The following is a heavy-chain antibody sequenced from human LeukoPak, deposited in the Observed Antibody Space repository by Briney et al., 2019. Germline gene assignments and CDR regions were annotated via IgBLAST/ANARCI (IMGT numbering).Heavy chain of an antibody. J-gene: IGHJ3*02. CDR3: AKEITMIVVVLAFDI. CDR1: VFTFSSYA. D-gene: IGHD3-22*01. V-gene: IGHV3-23*01. CDR2: LSGSGGST. Sequence: VGSLRLSCAASVFTFSSYAMSCVRQAPGKGREWVSPLSGSGGSTYYADSVKGRFTISRDNCKNTLYLQMNSLRAEDTAVYYCAKEITMIVVVLAFDIWGQGTMVTVSS.